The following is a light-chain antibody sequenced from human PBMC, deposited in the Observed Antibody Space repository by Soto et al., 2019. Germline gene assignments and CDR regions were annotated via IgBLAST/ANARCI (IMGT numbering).Light chain of an antibody. CDR3: SSYAGTNNYV. Sequence: QSVLTQPASVSGSPGQSITISCTGTSSDVGAYKYVSWYQQHPGKAPKLMIYEVSNRPSGVSDRFSGSKSGNTASLTVSGLQADDEADYYCSSYAGTNNYVFGTGTKVTVL. J-gene: IGLJ1*01. V-gene: IGLV2-14*01. CDR1: SSDVGAYKY. CDR2: EVS.